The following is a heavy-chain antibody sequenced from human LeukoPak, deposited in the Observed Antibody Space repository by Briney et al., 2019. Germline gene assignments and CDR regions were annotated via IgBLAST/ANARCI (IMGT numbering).Heavy chain of an antibody. V-gene: IGHV3-66*01. CDR2: IYSGGST. CDR3: AIADYGDYGYYYGMDV. J-gene: IGHJ6*02. Sequence: GGSLRLSCAASGFTVSSNYMSRVRQAPGKGLEWASVIYSGGSTYYADSVKGRFTISRDNSKNTLYLQMNSLRAEDTAVYYCAIADYGDYGYYYGMDVWGQGTTVTVSS. CDR1: GFTVSSNY. D-gene: IGHD4-17*01.